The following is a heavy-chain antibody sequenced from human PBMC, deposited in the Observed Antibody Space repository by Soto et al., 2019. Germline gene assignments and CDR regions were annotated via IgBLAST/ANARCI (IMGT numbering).Heavy chain of an antibody. Sequence: PLETLSLTCTVSGGSISSYYWTWIRQPPGKGLEWIGYIYYSGSTYYNPSLKSRVTISVDTSKNQFSLKLSSVTAADTAVYYCARDPVRGSYRFDYWGQGTLVTVSS. CDR1: GGSISSYY. J-gene: IGHJ4*02. V-gene: IGHV4-59*12. CDR3: ARDPVRGSYRFDY. D-gene: IGHD3-10*01. CDR2: IYYSGST.